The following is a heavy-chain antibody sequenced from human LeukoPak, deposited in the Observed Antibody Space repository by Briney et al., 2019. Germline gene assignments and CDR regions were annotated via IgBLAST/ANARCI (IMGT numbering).Heavy chain of an antibody. Sequence: GGSLRLSCAASGFTFSLYWMSWVRQVPGKGLEWLANIKPDGIETYHVDSVRGRFTISRDNARNSLYLQMNSVRAEDTGVYYCVRDMDNYYVSIDYWGQGTLVTVSS. J-gene: IGHJ4*02. V-gene: IGHV3-7*01. CDR3: VRDMDNYYVSIDY. CDR2: IKPDGIET. D-gene: IGHD1-26*01. CDR1: GFTFSLYW.